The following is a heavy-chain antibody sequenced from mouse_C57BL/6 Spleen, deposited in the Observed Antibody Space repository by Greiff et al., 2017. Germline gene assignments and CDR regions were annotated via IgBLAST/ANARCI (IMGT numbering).Heavy chain of an antibody. J-gene: IGHJ2*01. CDR3: AREATVVATHFDY. D-gene: IGHD1-1*01. Sequence: EVMLVESGGGLVKPGGSLKLSCAASGFTFSSYAMSWVRQTPEKRLEWVATISDGGSYTYYPDNVKGRFTISRDNAKNNLYLQMSHLKSEDTAMYYCAREATVVATHFDYWGQGTTLTVAS. CDR1: GFTFSSYA. V-gene: IGHV5-4*01. CDR2: ISDGGSYT.